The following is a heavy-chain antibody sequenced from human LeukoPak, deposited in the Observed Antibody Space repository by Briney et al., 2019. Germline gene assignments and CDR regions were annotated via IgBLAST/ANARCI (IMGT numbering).Heavy chain of an antibody. CDR1: GFTFSSYA. CDR3: AKGSLLWFGELE. D-gene: IGHD3-10*01. V-gene: IGHV3-23*01. Sequence: GGSLRLSYAASGFTFSSYAMSWVRQAPGKGLEWVSAISGSGGSTYYADSVKGRFTISRDNSKNTLYLQMNSLRAEDTAVYYCAKGSLLWFGELEWGQGTLVTVSS. CDR2: ISGSGGST. J-gene: IGHJ4*02.